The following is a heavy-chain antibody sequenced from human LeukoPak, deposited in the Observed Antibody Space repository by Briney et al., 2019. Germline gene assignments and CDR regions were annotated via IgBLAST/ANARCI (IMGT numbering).Heavy chain of an antibody. J-gene: IGHJ3*02. CDR3: ARPYSSGWPDAFDI. Sequence: GGSLRLSCAASGFTFSSYSMNWVRQAPGKGLEWVSYISSSSSTIYYADSVKGRFTISRDNAKNSLYLQMNSLRAEDTAVYYCARPYSSGWPDAFDIWGQGTMVTVSS. CDR1: GFTFSSYS. V-gene: IGHV3-48*01. CDR2: ISSSSSTI. D-gene: IGHD6-19*01.